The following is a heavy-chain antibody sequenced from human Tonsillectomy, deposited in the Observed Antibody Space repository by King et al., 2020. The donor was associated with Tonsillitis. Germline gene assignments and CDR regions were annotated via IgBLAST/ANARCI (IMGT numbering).Heavy chain of an antibody. V-gene: IGHV1-69*09. CDR2: IIPILGIA. J-gene: IGHJ2*01. Sequence: QLVQSGAEVKKPGSSVKVSCKASGGTFSSYAISWVRQAPGQGLEWMGRIIPILGIANYAQKFQGRVTITADKSTSTAYMELSSLRSEDTAVYYCARVMTLTTEDWYFDLWGRGTLVTVSS. CDR3: ARVMTLTTEDWYFDL. D-gene: IGHD4-17*01. CDR1: GGTFSSYA.